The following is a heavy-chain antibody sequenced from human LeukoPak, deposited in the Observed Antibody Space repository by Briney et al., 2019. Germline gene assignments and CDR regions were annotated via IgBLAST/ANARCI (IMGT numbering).Heavy chain of an antibody. Sequence: ASVKVSCKASGGTFSSYAISWVRQAPGQGLEWMGGIIPIFGTANYAQKFQGRVTITADESTSTAYMELNSLRAEDTAVYYCARVGVAAGVYYYYYYMDVWGKGTTVTISS. CDR2: IIPIFGTA. D-gene: IGHD6-13*01. J-gene: IGHJ6*03. V-gene: IGHV1-69*13. CDR1: GGTFSSYA. CDR3: ARVGVAAGVYYYYYYMDV.